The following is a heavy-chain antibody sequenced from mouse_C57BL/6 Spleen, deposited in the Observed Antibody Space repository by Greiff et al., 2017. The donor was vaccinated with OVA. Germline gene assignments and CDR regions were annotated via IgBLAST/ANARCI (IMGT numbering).Heavy chain of an antibody. CDR2: ISYDGSN. V-gene: IGHV3-6*01. CDR3: AREGMGLSFFDY. Sequence: EVQLQQSGPGLVKPSQSLSLTCSVTGYSITSGYYWNWIRQFPGNKLEWMGYISYDGSNNYNPSLKNRISITRDTSKNQFFLKLNSVTTEDTATYYCAREGMGLSFFDYWGQGTTLTVSS. D-gene: IGHD4-1*01. CDR1: GYSITSGYY. J-gene: IGHJ2*01.